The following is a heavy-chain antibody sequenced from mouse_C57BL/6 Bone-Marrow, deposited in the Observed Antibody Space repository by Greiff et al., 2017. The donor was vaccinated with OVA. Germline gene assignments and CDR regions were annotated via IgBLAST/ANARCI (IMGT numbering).Heavy chain of an antibody. CDR3: ARLRPWFAY. CDR2: ISYDGSN. V-gene: IGHV3-6*01. Sequence: EVHLVESGPGLVKPSQSLSLTCSVTGYSITSGYYWNWIRQFPGNKLEWMGYISYDGSNNYNPSLKNRISNTRDTSKNQFFLKLNSVTTEDTATYYCARLRPWFAYWGQGTLVTVSA. CDR1: GYSITSGYY. D-gene: IGHD1-2*01. J-gene: IGHJ3*01.